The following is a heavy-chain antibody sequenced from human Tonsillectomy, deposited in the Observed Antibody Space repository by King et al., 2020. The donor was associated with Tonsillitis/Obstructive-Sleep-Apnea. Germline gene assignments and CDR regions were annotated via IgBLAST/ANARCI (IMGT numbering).Heavy chain of an antibody. CDR3: AKALWFGELLPFDY. V-gene: IGHV3-23*04. J-gene: IGHJ4*02. CDR1: GFTFSSYA. CDR2: ISGSGGST. Sequence: VQLVESGGGLVQPGGSLRLSCAASGFTFSSYAMSWVCQAPGKGLEWVSGISGSGGSTYYADSVKGRFTISRDNSKNTLHLQMNSLRAEDTAVYYCAKALWFGELLPFDYWGQGTLVTVSS. D-gene: IGHD3-10*01.